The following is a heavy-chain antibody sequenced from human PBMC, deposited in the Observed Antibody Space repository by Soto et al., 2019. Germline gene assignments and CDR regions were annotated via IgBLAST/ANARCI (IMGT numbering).Heavy chain of an antibody. D-gene: IGHD2-21*02. J-gene: IGHJ4*02. Sequence: PGGSLRLSCAASGFTFSYYGMYWVRQAPGKGLEWVAFILYDGSSKYYAYSVKGRFTISRDNSKNTVYLQMNSLRVEDTAVYYCAKVLNAYCGGDCYRHFDYWGQGTLVTVSS. CDR3: AKVLNAYCGGDCYRHFDY. CDR1: GFTFSYYG. V-gene: IGHV3-30*18. CDR2: ILYDGSSK.